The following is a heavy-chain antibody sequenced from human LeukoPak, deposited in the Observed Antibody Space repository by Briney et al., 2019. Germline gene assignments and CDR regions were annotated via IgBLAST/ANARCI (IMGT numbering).Heavy chain of an antibody. Sequence: PGGSLRLSCGASGFTFSSYEMNWVRQAPGKGLEWVSYISSSGSTIYYADSVKGRFTISRDNAKNSLYLQMNSLRAEDTAVYYCAREYSSGWNYLVQGTLVTVSS. J-gene: IGHJ4*02. D-gene: IGHD6-19*01. CDR2: ISSSGSTI. CDR1: GFTFSSYE. V-gene: IGHV3-48*03. CDR3: AREYSSGWNY.